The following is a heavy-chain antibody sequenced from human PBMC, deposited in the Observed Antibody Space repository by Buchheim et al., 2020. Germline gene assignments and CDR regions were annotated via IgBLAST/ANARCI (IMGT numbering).Heavy chain of an antibody. CDR1: GYTFTSYD. D-gene: IGHD3-10*01. J-gene: IGHJ6*03. CDR3: ARSGLLWFGELLSYYYYYMDV. V-gene: IGHV1-8*01. Sequence: QVQLVQSGAEVKKPGASVKVSCKASGYTFTSYDINWVRQATGQGLEWMGWMNPNSGNTGYAQKFQGRVTMTRNTSISTASMELSSLRSEDTAVYYCARSGLLWFGELLSYYYYYMDVWGKGTT. CDR2: MNPNSGNT.